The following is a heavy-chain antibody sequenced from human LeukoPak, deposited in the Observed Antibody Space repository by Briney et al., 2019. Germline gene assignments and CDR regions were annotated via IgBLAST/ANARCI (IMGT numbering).Heavy chain of an antibody. D-gene: IGHD1-26*01. J-gene: IGHJ3*02. V-gene: IGHV3-23*01. CDR1: GFTLSNSG. CDR3: AKSYSGNYNDAFGI. Sequence: PGGSLRLSCTASGFTLSNSGMSWVRQAPGKGLEWVSGIPGSGGNTYYADSVRGRFTISRDNSKNTLYLQMNSLRAEDTAVYYCAKSYSGNYNDAFGIWGQGTMVTVS. CDR2: IPGSGGNT.